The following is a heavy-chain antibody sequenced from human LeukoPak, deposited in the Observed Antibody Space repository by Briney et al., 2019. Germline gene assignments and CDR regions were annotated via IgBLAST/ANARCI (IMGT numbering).Heavy chain of an antibody. D-gene: IGHD5-12*01. V-gene: IGHV4-4*07. Sequence: SETLSLTCTVSGGSISGYDWGWIRQPAGKGLEWIGRVYPSGGFTSNPSLKSRITMSVGKSQTQFSLNLSSVTAAETAVYFCARQNGGYDYFDYWGQGTLVTVSS. J-gene: IGHJ4*02. CDR1: GGSISGYD. CDR3: ARQNGGYDYFDY. CDR2: VYPSGGF.